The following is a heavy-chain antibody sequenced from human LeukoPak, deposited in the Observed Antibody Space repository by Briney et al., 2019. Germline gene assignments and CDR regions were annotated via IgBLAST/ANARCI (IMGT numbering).Heavy chain of an antibody. CDR2: INPNSGGT. J-gene: IGHJ4*02. D-gene: IGHD3-22*01. V-gene: IGHV1-2*06. Sequence: ASVKVSCKTSGYTFTGYYMHWVRQAPVQGLEWMGRINPNSGGTNYAQKFQDRLTMTSDTSSSAVYMELSSLRSEDTAVYYCARGFDPYYDSSGYYYVGYWGQGTLVTVSS. CDR1: GYTFTGYY. CDR3: ARGFDPYYDSSGYYYVGY.